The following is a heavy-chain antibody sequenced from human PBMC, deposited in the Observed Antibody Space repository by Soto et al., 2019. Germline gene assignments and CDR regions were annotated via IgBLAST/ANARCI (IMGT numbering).Heavy chain of an antibody. Sequence: SETLSLTCTVSGGSISSYHWSWIRQPPGKGLEWIGYIYYSGSTNYNPSLKSRVTISVDTSKNQFSLKLSSVTAADTAVYYCARRSSYIWGSYRYPNAFDIWGQGTMVTVSS. CDR1: GGSISSYH. CDR3: ARRSSYIWGSYRYPNAFDI. V-gene: IGHV4-59*08. D-gene: IGHD3-16*02. J-gene: IGHJ3*02. CDR2: IYYSGST.